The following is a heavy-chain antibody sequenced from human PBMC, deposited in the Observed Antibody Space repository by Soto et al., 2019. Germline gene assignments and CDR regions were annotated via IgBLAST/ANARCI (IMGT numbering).Heavy chain of an antibody. CDR1: GYSFTSYW. CDR3: ARSYGDYDSVYWYFDL. Sequence: LKISCKGSGYSFTSYWIGWVRQMPGKGLEWMGIIYPGDSDTRYSPSFQGQVTISADKSISTAYLQWSSLKASDTAMYYCARSYGDYDSVYWYFDLWGRGTLVTVSS. J-gene: IGHJ2*01. V-gene: IGHV5-51*01. CDR2: IYPGDSDT. D-gene: IGHD4-17*01.